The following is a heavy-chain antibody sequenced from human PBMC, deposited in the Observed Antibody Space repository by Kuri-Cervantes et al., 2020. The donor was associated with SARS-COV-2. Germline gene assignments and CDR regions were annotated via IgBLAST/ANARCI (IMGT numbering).Heavy chain of an antibody. V-gene: IGHV1-69*10. J-gene: IGHJ3*02. CDR2: IIPILGTA. CDR1: GGTFSSYA. CDR3: ARSIFGGSRDAFDI. Sequence: SVKVSCKASGGTFSSYAISWVRQAPGQGLEWMGGIIPILGTANYAQKFQGRVTMTTDTSTSTAYMELRSLRSDDTAVYYCARSIFGGSRDAFDIWGQGTMVTVSS. D-gene: IGHD3-3*01.